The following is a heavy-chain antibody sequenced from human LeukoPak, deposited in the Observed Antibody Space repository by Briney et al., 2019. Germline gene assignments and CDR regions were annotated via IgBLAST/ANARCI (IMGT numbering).Heavy chain of an antibody. CDR1: GGSISSHY. J-gene: IGHJ5*02. D-gene: IGHD3-3*01. V-gene: IGHV4-59*11. CDR2: IYYSGST. CDR3: ARDRSGYYSWFDP. Sequence: SETLSLTCTVSGGSISSHYWSWIRQPPGKGLEWIGYIYYSGSTNYNPSLKSRVTISVDTSKNQFSLKLSSVTAADTAVYYCARDRSGYYSWFDPWGQGTLVTVSS.